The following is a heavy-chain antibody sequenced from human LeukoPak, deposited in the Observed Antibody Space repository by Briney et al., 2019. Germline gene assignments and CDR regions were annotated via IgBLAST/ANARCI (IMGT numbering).Heavy chain of an antibody. V-gene: IGHV4-59*01. CDR3: ARGAYYYDSSGYYYNAFDI. J-gene: IGHJ3*02. Sequence: PSETLSLTCTVSGGSISSYYWTWIRQPPGKGLEWIGSIYYSGSTNYNPSLKSRVTISVDTSKNQFSLKLSSVTAADTAVYYCARGAYYYDSSGYYYNAFDIWGQGTMVTVSS. D-gene: IGHD3-22*01. CDR2: IYYSGST. CDR1: GGSISSYY.